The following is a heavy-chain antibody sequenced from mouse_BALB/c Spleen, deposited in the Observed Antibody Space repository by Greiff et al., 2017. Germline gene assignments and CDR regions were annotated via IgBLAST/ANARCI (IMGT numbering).Heavy chain of an antibody. D-gene: IGHD2-3*01. CDR3: AKMDDGYYSWFAY. Sequence: VKLMESGAELAKPGASVKMSCKASGYTFTSYWMHWVKQRPGQGLEWIGYINPSTGYTEYNQKFKDKATLTADKSSSTAYMQLSSLTSEDSAVYYCAKMDDGYYSWFAYWGQGTLVTVSA. V-gene: IGHV1-7*01. CDR2: INPSTGYT. CDR1: GYTFTSYW. J-gene: IGHJ3*01.